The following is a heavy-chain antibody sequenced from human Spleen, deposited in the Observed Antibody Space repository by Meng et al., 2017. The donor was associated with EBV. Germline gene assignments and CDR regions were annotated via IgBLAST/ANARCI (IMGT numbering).Heavy chain of an antibody. CDR3: ARDRRLGSAYWYFDL. D-gene: IGHD7-27*01. CDR1: GYTFTSYY. Sequence: QVRLVQSGAEVKKPGASVKVSCKASGYTFTSYYLHWVRQAPGQGLEWMGIINPIGGTTSYAQEFQGRVAMTRDTSTSTVYMELSSLTSEDTAVYYCARDRRLGSAYWYFDLWGRGTLVTVSS. J-gene: IGHJ2*01. CDR2: INPIGGTT. V-gene: IGHV1-46*01.